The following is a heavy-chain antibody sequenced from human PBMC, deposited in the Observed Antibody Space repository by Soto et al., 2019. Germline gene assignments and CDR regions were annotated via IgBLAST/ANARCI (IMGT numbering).Heavy chain of an antibody. D-gene: IGHD6-19*01. CDR1: GFTFSTYV. Sequence: EVQLLESGGGLVQPGGSLRLSCAASGFTFSTYVMSWVRQAPGKGLEWVSAVRDSGAITYYADSVKGRFTISRDNSKNSLYLRMTSLRVEATAIYYGAKGGWLADWGQGTLVTVSS. J-gene: IGHJ4*02. CDR2: VRDSGAIT. CDR3: AKGGWLAD. V-gene: IGHV3-23*01.